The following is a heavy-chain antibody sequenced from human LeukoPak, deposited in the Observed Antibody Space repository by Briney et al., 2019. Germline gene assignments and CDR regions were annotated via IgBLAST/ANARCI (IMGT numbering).Heavy chain of an antibody. CDR2: ISSSGSYI. D-gene: IGHD4-17*01. V-gene: IGHV3-21*01. CDR3: ARDLLAVTTGGATY. CDR1: GFTFSSYS. J-gene: IGHJ4*02. Sequence: PGGSLRLSCAASGFTFSSYSMNWVRQAPRKGLEWVSSISSSGSYIYYADSVKGRFTISRDNAKNSLYLQMNSLRAEDTAVYYCARDLLAVTTGGATYWGQGTLVTVSS.